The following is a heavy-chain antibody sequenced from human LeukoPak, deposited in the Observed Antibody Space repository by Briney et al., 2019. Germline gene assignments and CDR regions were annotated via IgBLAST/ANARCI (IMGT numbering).Heavy chain of an antibody. J-gene: IGHJ4*02. CDR2: ISAYNGNT. V-gene: IGHV1-18*01. D-gene: IGHD6-13*01. CDR3: AREPRPSGGIYYFDY. Sequence: ASVKVSCKASGYTLTSYGISWVRQAPGQGLEWMGWISAYNGNTNYAQKLQGRVTMTTDTSTSTAYMELRSLRSDDTAVYYCAREPRPSGGIYYFDYWGQGTLVTVSS. CDR1: GYTLTSYG.